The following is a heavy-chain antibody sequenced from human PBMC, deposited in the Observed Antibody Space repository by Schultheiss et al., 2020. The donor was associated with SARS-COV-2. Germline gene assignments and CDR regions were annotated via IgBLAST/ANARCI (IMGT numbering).Heavy chain of an antibody. CDR3: AIITGTTPYYYYGMDV. Sequence: GGSLRLSCAASGFTFSSYWMHWVRQAPGKGLVWVSRINSDGSSTSYADSVKGRFTISRDNAKNTLYLQMNSLRAEDTAVYYCAIITGTTPYYYYGMDVWGQGTTVTVSS. CDR1: GFTFSSYW. J-gene: IGHJ6*02. V-gene: IGHV3-74*01. D-gene: IGHD1-20*01. CDR2: INSDGSST.